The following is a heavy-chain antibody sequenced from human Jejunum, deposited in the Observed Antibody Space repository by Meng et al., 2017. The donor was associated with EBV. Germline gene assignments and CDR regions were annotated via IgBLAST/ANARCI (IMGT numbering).Heavy chain of an antibody. V-gene: IGHV4-59*02. CDR2: LYYSGKA. D-gene: IGHD5-12*01. J-gene: IGHJ5*02. CDR1: CVSVPGYTY. Sequence: QVRRHMSGPGLVNPSEPLSRTCSVSCVSVPGYTYWTWIRQPPGKRREWIGNLYYSGKAIYKPSLPSRVTITVDTSKHQISLKVTSVTAADTAIYYCARGRGYDYGDSWGQGTLVTVSS. CDR3: ARGRGYDYGDS.